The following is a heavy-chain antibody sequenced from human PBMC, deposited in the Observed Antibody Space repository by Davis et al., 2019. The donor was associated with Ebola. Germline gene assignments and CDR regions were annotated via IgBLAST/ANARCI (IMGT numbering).Heavy chain of an antibody. CDR3: AKVPYCGGDCSLHFDY. CDR2: ISYDGSNK. D-gene: IGHD2-21*01. V-gene: IGHV3-30*18. J-gene: IGHJ4*02. Sequence: GESLKISCAASGFTFSSYGMHWVRQAPGKGLEWVAVISYDGSNKYYADSVKGRFTISRDNSKNTLYLQMNSLRAEDTAVYYCAKVPYCGGDCSLHFDYWGQGTLVTVSS. CDR1: GFTFSSYG.